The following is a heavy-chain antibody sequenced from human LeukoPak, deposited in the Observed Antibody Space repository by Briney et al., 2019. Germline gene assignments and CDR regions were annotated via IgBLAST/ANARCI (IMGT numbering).Heavy chain of an antibody. CDR2: ISGSGGST. CDR1: GFTFSSHA. Sequence: GGSLRLSCAASGFTFSSHAMSWVRQAPRKGLEWVSAISGSGGSTYYADSVKGRFTISRDNSKNTLYLQMNSLRAEDTAVYYCAKFSTGRYYYYGMDVWGQGTTVTVSS. V-gene: IGHV3-23*01. CDR3: AKFSTGRYYYYGMDV. J-gene: IGHJ6*02.